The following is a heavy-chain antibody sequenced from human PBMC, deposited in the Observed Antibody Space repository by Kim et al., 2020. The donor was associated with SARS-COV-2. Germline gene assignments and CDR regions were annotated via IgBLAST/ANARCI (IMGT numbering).Heavy chain of an antibody. Sequence: GGSLRLSCAASGFTFSSYGMHWVRQAPGKGLEWVAVIWYDGSNKYYADSVKGRFTISIDNSKNTLYLQMNSLRAEDTAVYYCARERLRFLEWLGPSGFDAFDIWGQGTMVTVSS. CDR3: ARERLRFLEWLGPSGFDAFDI. CDR1: GFTFSSYG. V-gene: IGHV3-33*01. D-gene: IGHD3-3*01. CDR2: IWYDGSNK. J-gene: IGHJ3*02.